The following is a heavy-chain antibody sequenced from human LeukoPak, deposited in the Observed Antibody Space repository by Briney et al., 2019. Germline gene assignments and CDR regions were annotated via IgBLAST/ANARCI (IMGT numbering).Heavy chain of an antibody. J-gene: IGHJ5*02. V-gene: IGHV3-66*02. D-gene: IGHD6-6*01. Sequence: GGSLRLSCAASGFTVSSNYMSWVRQAPGKGLEWVSVIYSGGSTYYADSVKGRFTISRDNSKNTLYLQMNSLRAEDTAVYYCARDLGYSSSHWFDPWGQGTLVTVSS. CDR2: IYSGGST. CDR3: ARDLGYSSSHWFDP. CDR1: GFTVSSNY.